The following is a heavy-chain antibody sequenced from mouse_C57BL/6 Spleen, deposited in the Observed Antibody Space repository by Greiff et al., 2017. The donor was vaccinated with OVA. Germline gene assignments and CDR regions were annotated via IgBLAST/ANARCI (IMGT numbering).Heavy chain of an antibody. D-gene: IGHD2-1*01. CDR2: IYPGDGDT. CDR3: ARHEEGAYGNYWYFDG. CDR1: GYAFSSYW. V-gene: IGHV1-80*01. J-gene: IGHJ1*03. Sequence: VQLQQSGAELVKPGASVKISCKASGYAFSSYWMNWVKQRPGKGLEWIGQIYPGDGDTNYNGKFKGKATLTADKSSSTAYMQLSSLTSEDSAVYFCARHEEGAYGNYWYFDGWGTGTTVTVSS.